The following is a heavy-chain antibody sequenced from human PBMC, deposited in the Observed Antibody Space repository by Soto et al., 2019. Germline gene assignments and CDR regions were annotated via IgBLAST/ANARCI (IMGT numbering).Heavy chain of an antibody. CDR3: AKASGWFREFDY. D-gene: IGHD3-10*01. V-gene: IGHV3-23*01. CDR2: ISGSGGST. CDR1: GFTFSSYA. Sequence: EVQLLESGGGLAQPGGSLRLSCAASGFTFSSYAMSWVRQAPGKGLEWVSAISGSGGSTYYADSVKGRFTISRDNSKNTLYLQMNSRRAEDTAVYYCAKASGWFREFDYWGQGTLVTVSS. J-gene: IGHJ4*02.